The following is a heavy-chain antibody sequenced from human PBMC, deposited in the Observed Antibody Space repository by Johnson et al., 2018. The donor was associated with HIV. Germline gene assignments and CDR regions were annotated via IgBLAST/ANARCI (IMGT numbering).Heavy chain of an antibody. Sequence: MMLVESGGGLVQPGGSLRLSCAASGFTVNSNYMSWVRQAPGKGLEWVSALYSGGSTYYADSVKARFPISRDNSKNTLYQQMNSLRAEDTAVYYCAKGGSLTQDAPFDIWGQGTMVTVSS. V-gene: IGHV3-66*01. J-gene: IGHJ3*02. CDR1: GFTVNSNY. D-gene: IGHD1-14*01. CDR2: LYSGGST. CDR3: AKGGSLTQDAPFDI.